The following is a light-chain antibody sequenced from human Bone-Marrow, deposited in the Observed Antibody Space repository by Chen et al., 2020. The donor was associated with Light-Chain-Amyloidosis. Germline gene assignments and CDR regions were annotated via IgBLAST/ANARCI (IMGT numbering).Light chain of an antibody. Sequence: SYVLTQPSSVSVAPGQTATIACGGNNIGSTSVHWYQQTPGQAPLRVVYDDSDRPSGIPERLSGSNSGNTATLTVSGVEAEDEADEYGQVWDRSSDRPVVGGGTKLTVL. V-gene: IGLV3-21*02. CDR1: NIGSTS. CDR3: QVWDRSSDRPV. CDR2: DDS. J-gene: IGLJ3*02.